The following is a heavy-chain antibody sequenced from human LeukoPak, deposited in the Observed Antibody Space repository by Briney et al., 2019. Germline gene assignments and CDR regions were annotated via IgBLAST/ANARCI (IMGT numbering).Heavy chain of an antibody. Sequence: ASVKVSCKASGYTFTGYSMHWVRQAPGQGLEWLGWINPNSGDTNFAQKFQGRVTMTRDTSISTAYMELSRLRSDDTAVYYCARDLAGYNWNDAGFDSWGQGTLVTVSS. J-gene: IGHJ4*02. D-gene: IGHD1-20*01. CDR3: ARDLAGYNWNDAGFDS. CDR2: INPNSGDT. CDR1: GYTFTGYS. V-gene: IGHV1-2*02.